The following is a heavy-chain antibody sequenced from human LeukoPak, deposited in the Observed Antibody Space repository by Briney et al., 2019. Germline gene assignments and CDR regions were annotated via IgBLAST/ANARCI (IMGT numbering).Heavy chain of an antibody. CDR2: ISSSGNII. CDR3: AREEREQASTLTNAFDI. V-gene: IGHV3-11*04. Sequence: GGSLRLSCAASGFTFSDYYISWIRQAPGKGLECVSYISSSGNIIYYADSVKGRFTVSRDNAKDSLFLQMNSLRAEDTAVYYCAREEREQASTLTNAFDIWGQGTMVTVSS. D-gene: IGHD4-17*01. J-gene: IGHJ3*02. CDR1: GFTFSDYY.